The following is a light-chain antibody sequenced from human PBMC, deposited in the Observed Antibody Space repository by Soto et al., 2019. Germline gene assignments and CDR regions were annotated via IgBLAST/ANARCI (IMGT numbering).Light chain of an antibody. V-gene: IGKV3-20*01. Sequence: EIVLTQSPDTPSFSPGEKATLSCRTSQSVSSNYLAWYQQKPAQAPRLLIYGASSRATGIPDRFSGSGSGTDFTLTISRLEPEDLAVYYCQQYGTSHRTFGQGTKVDIK. CDR2: GAS. CDR3: QQYGTSHRT. CDR1: QSVSSNY. J-gene: IGKJ1*01.